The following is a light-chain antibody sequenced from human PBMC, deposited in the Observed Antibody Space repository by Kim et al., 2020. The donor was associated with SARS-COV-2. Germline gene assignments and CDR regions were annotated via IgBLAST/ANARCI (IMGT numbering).Light chain of an antibody. CDR2: KDS. Sequence: VSPGQAARTTCSGDVGAKKYARWLQQKPGQAPVLVFYKDSQRPAGIPERFCGSSSGTTVTLTSSGAEVEDEADYYCYSAADNNLGVFGGGTQLTVL. J-gene: IGLJ3*02. CDR1: VGAKKY. CDR3: YSAADNNLGV. V-gene: IGLV3-27*01.